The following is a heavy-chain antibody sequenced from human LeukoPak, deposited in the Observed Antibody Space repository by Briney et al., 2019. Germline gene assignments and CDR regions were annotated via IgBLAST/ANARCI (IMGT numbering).Heavy chain of an antibody. V-gene: IGHV4-39*01. CDR3: ARQTILESDFDY. Sequence: SETLSLTCTVSGGSISSSSYYWGWIRQPPGKGLEWIGSIYYSGSTYSNPSLKSRVTISVDTSTNQFSLKLSSVTAADTAVYYCARQTILESDFDYWGQGTLVTVSS. D-gene: IGHD3-3*01. J-gene: IGHJ4*02. CDR2: IYYSGST. CDR1: GGSISSSSYY.